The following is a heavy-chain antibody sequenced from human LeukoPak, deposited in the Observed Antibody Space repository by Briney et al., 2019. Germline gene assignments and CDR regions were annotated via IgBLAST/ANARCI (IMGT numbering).Heavy chain of an antibody. CDR3: ARDLYYGEAFYYYYYYMDV. V-gene: IGHV1-18*01. CDR2: ISAYNGNT. CDR1: GYTFTSYG. Sequence: ASVKVSCKASGYTFTSYGISWVRQAPGQGLEWMGWISAYNGNTNYAQKLQGRVTMTTDTSTSTAYMELSSLRSEDTAVYYCARDLYYGEAFYYYYYYMDVWGKGTTVTISS. D-gene: IGHD1-26*01. J-gene: IGHJ6*03.